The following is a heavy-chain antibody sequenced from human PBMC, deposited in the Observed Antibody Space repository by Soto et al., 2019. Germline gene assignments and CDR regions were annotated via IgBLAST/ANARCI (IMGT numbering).Heavy chain of an antibody. CDR3: ARGGDSSYYDSSGYPAAFEI. D-gene: IGHD3-22*01. Sequence: EVQLVESGGGLVQPGGSQRLSCEGSGFTFSSYWMHWVRQAPGKGLVWVSRINRYGSSTSYADSVKGRFTISRDNAKNTVYLQMNSLRAEDTAVYYCARGGDSSYYDSSGYPAAFEIWGQGTRVTVSS. V-gene: IGHV3-74*01. CDR1: GFTFSSYW. CDR2: INRYGSST. J-gene: IGHJ3*02.